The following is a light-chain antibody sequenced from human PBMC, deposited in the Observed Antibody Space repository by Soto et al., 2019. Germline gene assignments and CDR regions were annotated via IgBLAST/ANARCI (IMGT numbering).Light chain of an antibody. CDR2: GAS. V-gene: IGKV3-20*01. J-gene: IGKJ1*01. CDR3: QQYGSSPPT. Sequence: EIVLTQSPGTLSLSPGERDTLSCRASQSVSSSYLAWYQQKPGQAPRLLIYGASSRATGIPDRFSGSGSGTDFPLTISRLEPEDFAVYYCQQYGSSPPTFGQGTKVEIK. CDR1: QSVSSSY.